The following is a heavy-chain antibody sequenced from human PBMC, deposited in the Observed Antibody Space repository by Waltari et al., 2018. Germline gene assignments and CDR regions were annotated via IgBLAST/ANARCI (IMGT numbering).Heavy chain of an antibody. CDR3: AKDLRGSSWSDWYFDL. J-gene: IGHJ2*01. Sequence: QVQLVESGGGVVQPGRSLRLSCAASGFTFSSYGMHWGRQAPGQGLVLVAVIWYDGSNKYYADSVKGRFTISRDNSKNTLYLQMNSLRAEDTAMYYCAKDLRGSSWSDWYFDLWGRGTLVTVSS. D-gene: IGHD6-13*01. CDR1: GFTFSSYG. V-gene: IGHV3-30*18. CDR2: IWYDGSNK.